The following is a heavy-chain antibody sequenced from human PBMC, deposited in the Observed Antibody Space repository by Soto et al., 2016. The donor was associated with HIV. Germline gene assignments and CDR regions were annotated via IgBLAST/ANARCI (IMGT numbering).Heavy chain of an antibody. D-gene: IGHD5-18*01. Sequence: QVQLVQSGAEVKKPGSSVKVSCKASGDTFSNYGINWVRQAPGQGLEWMGGIIPMVGLTNYAQKFQGRVTITADKSTTTAYMELSNLRSGDTAVYFCARDAWRTYRSGFDFWGQGTLVTVSS. CDR1: GDTFSNYG. CDR2: IIPMVGLT. J-gene: IGHJ4*02. V-gene: IGHV1-69*10. CDR3: ARDAWRTYRSGFDF.